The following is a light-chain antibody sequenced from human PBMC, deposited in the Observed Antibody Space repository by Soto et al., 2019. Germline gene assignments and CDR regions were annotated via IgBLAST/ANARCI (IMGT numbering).Light chain of an antibody. CDR3: QHYNSYSEA. Sequence: DIQMTQSPSTLSGSAGDRGTITCRASQTISSCLAWYQQKPGKAPKLLIYKASTLKSGVPSRFSGSGSGTEFTLTISSLQPDDFATYYCQHYNSYSEAFGQGTKVDIK. J-gene: IGKJ1*01. V-gene: IGKV1-5*03. CDR1: QTISSC. CDR2: KAS.